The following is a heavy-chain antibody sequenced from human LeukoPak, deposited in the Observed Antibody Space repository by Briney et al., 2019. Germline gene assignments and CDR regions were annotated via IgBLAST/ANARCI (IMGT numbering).Heavy chain of an antibody. Sequence: SETLSLTXAVYGGSFSGYYWSWIRQPPGKGLEWIGEINHSGSTNYNPSLKSRVTISVDTSKNQFSLKLSSVTAADTAVYYCARSRGVRGNFDYWGQGTLVTVSS. CDR1: GGSFSGYY. CDR3: ARSRGVRGNFDY. D-gene: IGHD2-2*01. J-gene: IGHJ4*02. CDR2: INHSGST. V-gene: IGHV4-34*01.